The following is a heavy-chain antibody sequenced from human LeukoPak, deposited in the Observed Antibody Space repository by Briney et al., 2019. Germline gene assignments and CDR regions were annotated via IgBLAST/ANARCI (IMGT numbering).Heavy chain of an antibody. CDR2: INPSGGNT. J-gene: IGHJ4*02. D-gene: IGHD4-17*01. CDR3: ARIGQHDYGDYGSDY. Sequence: GASVKVSCKASGYIFTSFYMHWVRQAPGQGLEWMGIINPSGGNTGYAQKFQGRVTMTRDTPTSTVYMELSSLRSEDTAVYYCARIGQHDYGDYGSDYWGQGTLVTVSS. CDR1: GYIFTSFY. V-gene: IGHV1-46*01.